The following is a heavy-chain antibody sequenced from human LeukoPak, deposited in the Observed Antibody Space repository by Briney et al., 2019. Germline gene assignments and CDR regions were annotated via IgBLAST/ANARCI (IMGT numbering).Heavy chain of an antibody. CDR3: AKTDSYGSLSFDY. D-gene: IGHD5-18*01. Sequence: SETLSLTCTVSGGSISSYYWSWIRQPPGKGLEWIGYIYYSGSTNYNPSLKSRVTISVDTSKNQFSLKLSSVTAADTAVYHCAKTDSYGSLSFDYWGQGTLVTVSS. CDR1: GGSISSYY. V-gene: IGHV4-59*01. J-gene: IGHJ4*02. CDR2: IYYSGST.